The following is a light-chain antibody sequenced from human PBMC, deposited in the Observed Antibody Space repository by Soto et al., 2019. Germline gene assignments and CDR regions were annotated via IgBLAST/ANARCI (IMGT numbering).Light chain of an antibody. J-gene: IGKJ1*01. Sequence: DIPMTQSPSTLSASVGDRVTITCRASQSISSWLAWYQQKLGKAPKLLIYDVSSLESGVPSRFSGSGSGTEFTLTISSLRPDDFATYYCQQYNSYSTFGQGTKVEHK. CDR1: QSISSW. V-gene: IGKV1-5*01. CDR2: DVS. CDR3: QQYNSYST.